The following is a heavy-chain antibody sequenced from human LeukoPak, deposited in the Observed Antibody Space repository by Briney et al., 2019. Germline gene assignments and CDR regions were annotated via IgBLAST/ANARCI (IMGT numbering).Heavy chain of an antibody. V-gene: IGHV1-18*01. CDR2: TSTNNGYT. Sequence: ASVKVSCKGSGYTFSTYGISWVRQAPGQGLEWMGWTSTNNGYTDYVQSLQGRVTMTADTSTSTAYMELRSLRSDDTDVSSCPRVYNILTGYSTYYYYMDVWAKGTTVTVSS. D-gene: IGHD3-9*01. CDR1: GYTFSTYG. J-gene: IGHJ6*03. CDR3: PRVYNILTGYSTYYYYMDV.